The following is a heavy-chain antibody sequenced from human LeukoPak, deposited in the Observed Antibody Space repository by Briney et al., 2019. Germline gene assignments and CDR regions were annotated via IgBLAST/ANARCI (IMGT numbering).Heavy chain of an antibody. D-gene: IGHD6-13*01. V-gene: IGHV1-18*01. CDR1: GYTFTSYG. CDR2: ISAYNGNT. CDR3: ARDGPDGIAAAGPPVTVDY. Sequence: GASVKVSCKASGYTFTSYGISWVRQAPGQGLEWMGWISAYNGNTNYAQKLQGRVTMTTDTSTSTAYMELRSLRSDDTAVYYCARDGPDGIAAAGPPVTVDYWGQGTLVTVSS. J-gene: IGHJ4*02.